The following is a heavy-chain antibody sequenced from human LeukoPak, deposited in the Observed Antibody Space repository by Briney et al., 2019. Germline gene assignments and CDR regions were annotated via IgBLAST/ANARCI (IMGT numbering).Heavy chain of an antibody. CDR3: ARSGYSSSWWRGYYYYMDV. D-gene: IGHD6-13*01. J-gene: IGHJ6*03. V-gene: IGHV1-18*01. Sequence: ASVKVSCKASGYTFTSYGISWVRQAPGQGLEWMGWISAYNGNTNYAQKLQGRVTMTTDTSTSTAYMELRSLRSDDTAVYYCARSGYSSSWWRGYYYYMDVWGKGTTVTVSS. CDR2: ISAYNGNT. CDR1: GYTFTSYG.